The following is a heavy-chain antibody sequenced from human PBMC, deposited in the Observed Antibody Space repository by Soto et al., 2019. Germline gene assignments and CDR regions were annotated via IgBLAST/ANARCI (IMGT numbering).Heavy chain of an antibody. CDR3: AREAASDPSFYYHYMDV. J-gene: IGHJ6*03. V-gene: IGHV1-8*01. CDR1: GYTFTNYN. Sequence: QEQLVQSGAEVKKPGAPVKVPCKASGYTFTNYNINWVRQATGQGLEWMGWMNPNTGNTGYAEKFQGRVTMTRNSSINTAYMELSGLRSDDTAVYYCAREAASDPSFYYHYMDVWGKGTTVTVSS. D-gene: IGHD6-25*01. CDR2: MNPNTGNT.